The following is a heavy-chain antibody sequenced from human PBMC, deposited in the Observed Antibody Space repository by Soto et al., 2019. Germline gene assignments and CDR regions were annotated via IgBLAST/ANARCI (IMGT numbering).Heavy chain of an antibody. V-gene: IGHV3-23*01. CDR3: ASKLTFGSSSDY. Sequence: GGSLRLSCAASGFTFSNYAMNWVRQAPGKGLEWVSTIGGSGAPTYYADSVRGRFTISRDNSKNTLYLQMNSLRDEDTAVYFCASKLTFGSSSDYWGQGTLVTVSS. D-gene: IGHD3-10*01. CDR2: IGGSGAPT. CDR1: GFTFSNYA. J-gene: IGHJ4*02.